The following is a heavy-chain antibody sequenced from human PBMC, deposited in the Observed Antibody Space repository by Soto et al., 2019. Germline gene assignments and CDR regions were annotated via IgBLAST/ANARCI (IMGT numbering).Heavy chain of an antibody. J-gene: IGHJ6*02. D-gene: IGHD2-15*01. Sequence: PSETLSLTCTVSGGSISSSSYYWGWIRQPPGKGLEWIGSIYYSGSTYYNPSLKSRVTISVDTSKNQFSLKLSSVTAADTAVYYCARLGRDIVVVVAATEYYYYGMDVWGQGTTVTVSS. CDR1: GGSISSSSYY. V-gene: IGHV4-39*01. CDR3: ARLGRDIVVVVAATEYYYYGMDV. CDR2: IYYSGST.